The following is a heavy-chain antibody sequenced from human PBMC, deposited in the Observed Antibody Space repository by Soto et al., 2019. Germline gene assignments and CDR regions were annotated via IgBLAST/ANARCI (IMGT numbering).Heavy chain of an antibody. D-gene: IGHD2-2*01. J-gene: IGHJ4*02. Sequence: GESLKISCKGSGYSFTSYWISWVRQMPGKGLEWMGRIDPSDSYTNYSPSFQGHVTISADKSISTAYLQWSSLKASDTAMYYCPRHDLVPAAIYFVYLGQGTLDTVSS. CDR2: IDPSDSYT. V-gene: IGHV5-10-1*01. CDR3: PRHDLVPAAIYFVY. CDR1: GYSFTSYW.